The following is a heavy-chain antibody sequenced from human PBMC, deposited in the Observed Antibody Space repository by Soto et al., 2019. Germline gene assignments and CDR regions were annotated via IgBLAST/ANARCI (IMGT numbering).Heavy chain of an antibody. D-gene: IGHD3-22*01. J-gene: IGHJ3*02. CDR2: ISYSGDT. V-gene: IGHV4-30-4*01. CDR3: ARDSFYYDSGAYSHNAFDI. CDR1: GGSMGSGDFF. Sequence: QVQLQESGPGLVKASQTLSLTCNVSGGSMGSGDFFWGWVRQPPGKGLEWLGHISYSGDTSYNPTLEARLTLSVHRSKIQFSLTLSSVTAADTAVYYCARDSFYYDSGAYSHNAFDIWGQGTTVTVS.